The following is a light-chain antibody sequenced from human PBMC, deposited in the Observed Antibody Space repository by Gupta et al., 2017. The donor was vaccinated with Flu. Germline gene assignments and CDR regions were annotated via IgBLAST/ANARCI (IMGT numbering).Light chain of an antibody. CDR2: EIS. V-gene: IGLV2-14*01. CDR3: NSYTTSGTLI. CDR1: SNDIGGSNY. J-gene: IGLJ2*01. Sequence: QSALTQTASVSGSPGQSIAISCTGTSNDIGGSNYVSWYQQHPGKAPRLIIYEISHRPSGVSNRFSGSKSDSTASLTISGLQAEDEADYYCNSYTTSGTLIFGGGTKVTVL.